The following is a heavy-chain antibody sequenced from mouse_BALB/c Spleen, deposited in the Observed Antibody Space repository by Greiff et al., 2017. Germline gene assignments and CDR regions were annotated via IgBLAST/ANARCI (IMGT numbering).Heavy chain of an antibody. CDR1: GFTFSSYA. D-gene: IGHD4-1*01. CDR3: ARQKGTGTFLDY. J-gene: IGHJ2*01. CDR2: ISSGGSYT. Sequence: EVHLVESGGGLVKPGGSLKLSCAASGFTFSSYAMSWVRQTPEKRLEWVATISSGGSYTYYPDSVKGRFTISRDNAKNTLYLQMSSLRSEDTAMYYCARQKGTGTFLDYWGQGTTLTVSS. V-gene: IGHV5-9-3*01.